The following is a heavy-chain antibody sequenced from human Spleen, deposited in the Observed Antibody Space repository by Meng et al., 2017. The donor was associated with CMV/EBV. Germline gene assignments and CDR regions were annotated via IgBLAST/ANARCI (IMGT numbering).Heavy chain of an antibody. CDR3: ARDDRLDTSSWY. D-gene: IGHD6-13*01. Sequence: SETLSLTCTVSGGSIRSGGYYWSWIRQPPGKGLEWIGEINHSGSTNYNPSLKSRVTISVDTSKNQFSLKLSSVTAADTAVYFCARDDRLDTSSWYWGQGTLVTVSS. V-gene: IGHV4-39*07. CDR2: INHSGST. CDR1: GGSIRSGGYY. J-gene: IGHJ4*02.